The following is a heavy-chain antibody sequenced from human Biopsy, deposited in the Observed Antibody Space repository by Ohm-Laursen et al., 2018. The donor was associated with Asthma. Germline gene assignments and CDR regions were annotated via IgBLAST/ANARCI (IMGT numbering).Heavy chain of an antibody. D-gene: IGHD4-11*01. V-gene: IGHV3-30*18. CDR3: AKRRGYSDFNDFDY. Sequence: SLRLSCAAPGFTFSRYAIHWVRQAPGKGLEWVAVISHDGQTQHYAESVKGRFALSRDNSQNTLYLQMISLRTDDTAVYYCAKRRGYSDFNDFDYWGHGTLVTVSS. J-gene: IGHJ4*01. CDR1: GFTFSRYA. CDR2: ISHDGQTQ.